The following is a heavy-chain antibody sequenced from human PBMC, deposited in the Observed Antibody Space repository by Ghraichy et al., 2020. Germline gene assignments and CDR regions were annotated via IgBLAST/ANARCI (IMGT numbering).Heavy chain of an antibody. CDR3: ARVQFTSNYDFWSGSPDY. CDR2: INSNSGGT. D-gene: IGHD3-3*01. Sequence: ASVKVSCRASGYTITGYYMHWVRQAPGQGLEWMGWINSNSGGTNYAQKFQGRVTMTRDTSISTAYMELSRLRSDDTAVYYCARVQFTSNYDFWSGSPDYWGQGTLVTVSS. CDR1: GYTITGYY. J-gene: IGHJ4*02. V-gene: IGHV1-2*02.